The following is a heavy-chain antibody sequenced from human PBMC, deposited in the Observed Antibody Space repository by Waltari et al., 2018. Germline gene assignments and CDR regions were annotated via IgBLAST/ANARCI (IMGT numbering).Heavy chain of an antibody. V-gene: IGHV3-30*03. J-gene: IGHJ6*02. CDR3: ARGGRDYYYGMDV. Sequence: QVQLVESGGGVVQPGRSLRLSCAASGFTFSSYGMHWVRQAPGKGLEWVAVIVYGGSNKYYADSVKGRFTISRDNSKNTLYLQMSSLRSEDTAVYYGARGGRDYYYGMDVWGQGTTVTVSS. CDR1: GFTFSSYG. CDR2: IVYGGSNK.